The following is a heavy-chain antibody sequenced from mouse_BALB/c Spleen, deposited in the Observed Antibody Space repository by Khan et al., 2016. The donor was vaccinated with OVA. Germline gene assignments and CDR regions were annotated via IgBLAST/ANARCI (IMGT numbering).Heavy chain of an antibody. CDR1: GYTFTSYV. D-gene: IGHD1-1*01. Sequence: EVQLQQSGPELVKPGASVKMSCKASGYTFTSYVMHWVKQKPGLGLEWIGYIYPFNDDTKYNEKFKGKATLTSDKSSSTAYMELSSLTSEDSAVYCCAPVGTYYVSFAYWCQGTLVTVSA. CDR3: APVGTYYVSFAY. V-gene: IGHV1S136*01. CDR2: IYPFNDDT. J-gene: IGHJ3*01.